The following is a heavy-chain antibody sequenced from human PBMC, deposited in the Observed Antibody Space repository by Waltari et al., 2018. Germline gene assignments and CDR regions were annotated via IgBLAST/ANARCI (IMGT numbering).Heavy chain of an antibody. Sequence: QVQLQQWGAGLLKPSETLSLTCAVYGGSFSGYYWSWIRQPPGTGLEWIGEINHSGSTNYNPSLKSRVTISVDTSKNQFSLKLSSVTAADTAVYYCARVRRGYYDFWSGSPPDYFDYWGQGTLVTVSS. CDR2: INHSGST. J-gene: IGHJ4*02. V-gene: IGHV4-34*01. D-gene: IGHD3-3*01. CDR3: ARVRRGYYDFWSGSPPDYFDY. CDR1: GGSFSGYY.